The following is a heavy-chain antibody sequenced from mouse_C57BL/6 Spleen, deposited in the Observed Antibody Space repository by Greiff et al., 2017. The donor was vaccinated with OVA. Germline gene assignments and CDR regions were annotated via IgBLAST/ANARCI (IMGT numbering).Heavy chain of an antibody. D-gene: IGHD2-1*01. CDR2: IDPNSGGT. V-gene: IGHV1-72*01. CDR3: ARGGDYGNYDWYFDV. CDR1: GYTFTSYW. Sequence: QVHVKQPGAELVKPGASVKLSCKASGYTFTSYWMHWVKQRPGRGLEWIGRIDPNSGGTKYNEKFKSKATLTVDKPSSTAYMQLSSLTSEDSAVYYCARGGDYGNYDWYFDVWGTGTTVTVSS. J-gene: IGHJ1*03.